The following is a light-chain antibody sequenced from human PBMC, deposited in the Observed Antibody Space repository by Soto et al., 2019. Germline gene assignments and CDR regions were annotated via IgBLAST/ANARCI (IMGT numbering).Light chain of an antibody. CDR2: EVS. Sequence: QSALTQPASVSGSPGQSITISCTGTSSDVGTYHLVSWHQQHPGKAPKLMIYEVSKRPSGVSTRFSGSKSGNTASLTISGLQAEDEADYYCCSYAAGTSYVFGSGTKVTVL. CDR3: CSYAAGTSYV. V-gene: IGLV2-23*02. CDR1: SSDVGTYHL. J-gene: IGLJ1*01.